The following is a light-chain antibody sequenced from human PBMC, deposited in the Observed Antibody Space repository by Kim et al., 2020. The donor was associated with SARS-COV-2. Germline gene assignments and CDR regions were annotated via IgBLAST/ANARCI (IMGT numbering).Light chain of an antibody. J-gene: IGKJ4*01. CDR1: QSVSSTY. CDR3: QQYGSSPPLT. Sequence: EIVLTQSPGTLSLSPGERATLSSRASQSVSSTYLAWYQQKPGQAPRLLIYGASSRATGNPDRFSGSGSGTDFTLTISRLESEDFAVYYCQQYGSSPPLTFGGGTKVEIK. CDR2: GAS. V-gene: IGKV3-20*01.